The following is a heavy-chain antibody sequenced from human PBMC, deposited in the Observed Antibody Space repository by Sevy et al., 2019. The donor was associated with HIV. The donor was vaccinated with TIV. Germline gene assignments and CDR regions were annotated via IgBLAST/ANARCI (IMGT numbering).Heavy chain of an antibody. CDR3: XXXXXXXXXXGAFDY. V-gene: IGHV3-9*01. J-gene: IGHJ4*02. CDR1: GFTFDDYA. Sequence: GGSLRLSCAASGFTFDDYAMHWVRQGPGKGLEWVSGISWRGFGIGYADSVKGRFTISRDNAKNSLYLQMNSLRPEDXXXXXXXXXXXXXXXXGAFDYXGQGTLVTVSS. CDR2: ISWRGFGI. D-gene: IGHD1-26*01.